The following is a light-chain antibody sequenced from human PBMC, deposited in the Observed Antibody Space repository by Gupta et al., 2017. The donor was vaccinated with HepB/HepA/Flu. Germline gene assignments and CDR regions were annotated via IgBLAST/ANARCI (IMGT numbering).Light chain of an antibody. CDR3: QQYRNWPPRT. CDR1: QSVSNN. CDR2: GAS. J-gene: IGKJ1*01. V-gene: IGKV3-15*01. Sequence: EIVMTQSPATLSVSPGERATLSCRARQSVSNNLAWYQQKPGQAPRLLIYGASTRATGIPARFSGSGYGKDFTLTISSLQSEDFAGYYCQQYRNWPPRTFGQGTKVEVK.